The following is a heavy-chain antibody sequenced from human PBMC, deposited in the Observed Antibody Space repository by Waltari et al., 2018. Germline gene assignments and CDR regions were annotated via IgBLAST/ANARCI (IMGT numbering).Heavy chain of an antibody. V-gene: IGHV4-34*01. D-gene: IGHD1-26*01. CDR2: IKHSGST. J-gene: IGHJ4*02. Sequence: QVQLQQWGAGLLKPSETLSLTCAVYGGSFSGYYWSWIRQPTGQGLERIGEIKHSGSTNYNPSLKSRVTISVDTSKNQFSLKLSSVTAADTAVYYCARGQSINLLVANLEPHSSDFDYWGQGTLVTVSS. CDR1: GGSFSGYY. CDR3: ARGQSINLLVANLEPHSSDFDY.